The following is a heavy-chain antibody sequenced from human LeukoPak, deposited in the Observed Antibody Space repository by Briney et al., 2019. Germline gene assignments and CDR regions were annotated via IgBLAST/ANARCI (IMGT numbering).Heavy chain of an antibody. J-gene: IGHJ3*01. V-gene: IGHV4-31*03. CDR3: ARGGHFDSLEYAFDV. CDR1: GGSISSDIYY. D-gene: IGHD3-9*01. CDR2: IYHTGSP. Sequence: SQTLSLPCPVSGGSISSDIYYWGWIRHHPEKGLEWIGYIYHTGSPYQNPSLKSRATLSVDTYQNQFSLRLDSVTAADTAVYYCARGGHFDSLEYAFDVWGQGTMVTVSS.